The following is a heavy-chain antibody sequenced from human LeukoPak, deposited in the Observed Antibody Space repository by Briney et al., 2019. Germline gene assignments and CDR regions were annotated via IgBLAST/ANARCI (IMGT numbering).Heavy chain of an antibody. CDR1: GYSFTDYG. CDR2: IRGYNGNT. CDR3: ARERSGWFFSN. D-gene: IGHD6-19*01. J-gene: IGHJ4*02. V-gene: IGHV1-18*01. Sequence: ASVKVSCKASGYSFTDYGITWVRQAPGRGLEWMGWIRGYNGNTNYAQKLQGRVTMTTDTSTSTAYMDLRSLRSDDTAVYYCARERSGWFFSNWGQGTLVTVSS.